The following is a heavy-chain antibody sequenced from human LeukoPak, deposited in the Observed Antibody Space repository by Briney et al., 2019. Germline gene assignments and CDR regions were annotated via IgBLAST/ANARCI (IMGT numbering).Heavy chain of an antibody. D-gene: IGHD6-19*01. J-gene: IGHJ4*02. CDR3: AREGGSSGWDFFDY. CDR2: IYTSGNT. Sequence: SETLSLTCTVSGYSISNGYYWGWIRQPAGKGLEWIGRIYTSGNTNYIPSLRSRVTMSVDTSKNQFSLKLSSVTAADTAVYYCAREGGSSGWDFFDYLGQGTLVTVSS. CDR1: GYSISNGYY. V-gene: IGHV4-4*07.